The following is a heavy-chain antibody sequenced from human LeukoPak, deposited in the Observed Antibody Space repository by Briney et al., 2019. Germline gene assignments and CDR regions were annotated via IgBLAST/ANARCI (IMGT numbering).Heavy chain of an antibody. CDR1: GGSISSGGYY. V-gene: IGHV4-31*03. Sequence: PSETLSLTCTVSGGSISSGGYYWSWIRQHPGKGLEWIGYIYYSGSTYYNPSLKSRVTISVDTSKNQFSLKLSSVTAAETAVYYCARVEGSYGPLDYWGQGTLVTVSS. J-gene: IGHJ4*02. CDR2: IYYSGST. D-gene: IGHD5-18*01. CDR3: ARVEGSYGPLDY.